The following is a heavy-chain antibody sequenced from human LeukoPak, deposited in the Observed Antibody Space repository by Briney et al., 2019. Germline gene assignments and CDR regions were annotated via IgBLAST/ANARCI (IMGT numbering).Heavy chain of an antibody. V-gene: IGHV3-74*01. J-gene: IGHJ4*02. D-gene: IGHD1-14*01. CDR1: GFTFSCYW. CDR2: INSDGSST. CDR3: AREAETEALGY. Sequence: PGGSLRLSCAASGFTFSCYWMHWVRQAPGKGLVWVSRINSDGSSTSYADSVKGRFTISRDNAKNTLYLQMNSLRAEDTAVYYCAREAETEALGYWGQGTLVTVS.